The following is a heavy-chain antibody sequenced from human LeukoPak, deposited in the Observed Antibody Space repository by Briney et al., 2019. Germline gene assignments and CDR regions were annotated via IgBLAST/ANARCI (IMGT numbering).Heavy chain of an antibody. Sequence: GGSLRLSCAASGFTFSSYVMHWVRQAPGKGLEWVAIISYDGSNEYYADSVKGRFTISRDNSKNTLYLQMRAADTAVYYCARDKGTSYLSSFDYWGQGTLVTVSS. CDR2: ISYDGSNE. CDR3: ARDKGTSYLSSFDY. J-gene: IGHJ4*02. CDR1: GFTFSSYV. V-gene: IGHV3-30*04. D-gene: IGHD6-6*01.